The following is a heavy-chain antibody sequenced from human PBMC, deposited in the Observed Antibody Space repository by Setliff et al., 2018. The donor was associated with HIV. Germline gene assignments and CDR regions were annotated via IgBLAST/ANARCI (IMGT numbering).Heavy chain of an antibody. CDR1: GGSISSYY. Sequence: SETLSLTCTVSGGSISSYYWSWIRQPPGKGLEWIGNIYDSESTYYNPSLKSRVTISVDTSKNHFSLQLSSVTAADTAVYYCARVRPSPGCSGGSCFPKYYYYYMDVWGKGTTVTVSS. D-gene: IGHD2-15*01. J-gene: IGHJ6*03. V-gene: IGHV4-59*12. CDR3: ARVRPSPGCSGGSCFPKYYYYYMDV. CDR2: IYDSEST.